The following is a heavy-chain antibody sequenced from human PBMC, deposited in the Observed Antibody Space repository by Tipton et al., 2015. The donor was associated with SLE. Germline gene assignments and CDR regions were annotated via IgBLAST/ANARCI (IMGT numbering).Heavy chain of an antibody. J-gene: IGHJ3*02. CDR3: ARHPPYIVVVVAATPGAFDI. V-gene: IGHV4-39*01. CDR2: IYYSGST. Sequence: WFRQPPGKGLEWIGSIYYSGSTYYNPSLKSRVTISVDTSKNQFSLKLSSVTAADTAVYYCARHPPYIVVVVAATPGAFDIWGQGTMVTVSS. D-gene: IGHD2-15*01.